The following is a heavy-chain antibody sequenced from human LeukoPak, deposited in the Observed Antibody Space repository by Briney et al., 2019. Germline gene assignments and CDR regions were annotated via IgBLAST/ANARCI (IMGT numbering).Heavy chain of an antibody. CDR2: INHSGST. Sequence: SETLSLTCAVYGGSFSGYYWSWIRQPPGKGLEWIGEINHSGSTNYNPSLKSRVTISVDTSKNQFSLKLSSVTAADTAVYYCARGRGYLMKKYFHYWGQPTLVTVSS. CDR3: ARGRGYLMKKYFHY. J-gene: IGHJ4*02. D-gene: IGHD5-12*01. CDR1: GGSFSGYY. V-gene: IGHV4-34*01.